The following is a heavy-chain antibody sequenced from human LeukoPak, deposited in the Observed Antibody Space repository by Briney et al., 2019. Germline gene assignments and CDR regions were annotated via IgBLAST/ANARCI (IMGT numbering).Heavy chain of an antibody. J-gene: IGHJ6*03. V-gene: IGHV3-23*01. CDR2: INGGGGST. Sequence: GGSLRLSCAAAGFTFSSYAMNWVRQAPGKGLEWVSAINGGGGSTYYADSVKGRFTISRDNAKNSLYLQMNSLRAEDTAVYYCARGGGYGHYYYYYMDVWGKGTTVTISS. CDR1: GFTFSSYA. CDR3: ARGGGYGHYYYYYMDV. D-gene: IGHD5-12*01.